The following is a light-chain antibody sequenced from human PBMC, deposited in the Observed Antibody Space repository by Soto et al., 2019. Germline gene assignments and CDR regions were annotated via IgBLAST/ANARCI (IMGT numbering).Light chain of an antibody. CDR1: QSVGSY. J-gene: IGKJ4*01. Sequence: EIVLTQSPATLSLSPGERATLSCTASQSVGSYFAWYQQKPDQVPRLLIDDGFIMATGIPARFSGSGCGTDFTLSISSLEPGDCAVYFCQQSSSWPLAVGGGTMVEIK. CDR2: DGF. CDR3: QQSSSWPLA. V-gene: IGKV3-11*01.